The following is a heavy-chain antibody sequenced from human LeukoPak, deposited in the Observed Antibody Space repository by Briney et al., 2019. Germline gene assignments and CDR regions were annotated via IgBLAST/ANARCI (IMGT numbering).Heavy chain of an antibody. J-gene: IGHJ4*02. D-gene: IGHD1-26*01. CDR1: GFTFSNVW. CDR3: TTGPDSGGFDY. V-gene: IGHV3-15*01. Sequence: KPGGSLRLSCAASGFTFSNVWMSWVRQAPGKGLEWVGRIKSKTNGGTTDYAAPVKGRFTISRDDSKNTLYLQMNSLKTEDTAVYYCTTGPDSGGFDYWGQGTLVTVSS. CDR2: IKSKTNGGTT.